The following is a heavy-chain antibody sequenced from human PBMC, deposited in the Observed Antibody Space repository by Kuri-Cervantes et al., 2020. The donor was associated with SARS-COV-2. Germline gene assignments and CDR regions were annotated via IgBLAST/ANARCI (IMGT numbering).Heavy chain of an antibody. D-gene: IGHD6-13*01. CDR1: GFTFSDYY. CDR2: ISSSSSYT. J-gene: IGHJ4*02. CDR3: ARGQQLIDY. Sequence: GESLKTSCAASGFTFSDYYMSWIRQAPGKGLEWVSYISSSSSYTNYADSVKGRFTISRDNARNSLYLQMNSLRAEDTAVYYCARGQQLIDYWGQGTLVTVSS. V-gene: IGHV3-11*03.